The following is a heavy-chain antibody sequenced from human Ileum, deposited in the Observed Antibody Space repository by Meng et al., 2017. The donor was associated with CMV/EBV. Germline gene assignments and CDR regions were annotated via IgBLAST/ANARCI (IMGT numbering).Heavy chain of an antibody. V-gene: IGHV3-74*01. CDR3: AGRAGSRYFDN. J-gene: IGHJ4*02. CDR2: INSDGTST. CDR1: GFTFSSYW. Sequence: GESLKISCAASGFTFSSYWMHWVRQAPGQGLVWVSRINSDGTSTTYADSVKGRFTISRDNTKNTLYLQMNSLRAEDTAVYYCAGRAGSRYFDNWGQGTLVTVSS.